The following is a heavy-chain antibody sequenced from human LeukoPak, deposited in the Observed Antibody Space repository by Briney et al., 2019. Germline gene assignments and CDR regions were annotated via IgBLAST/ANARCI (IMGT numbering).Heavy chain of an antibody. CDR1: GFTFSSYA. D-gene: IGHD5-12*01. V-gene: IGHV3-15*01. Sequence: PGGSLRLSCAASGFTFSSYAMSWVRQAPGKGLEWVGRIKSKTDGGTTDYAAPVKGRFTISRDDSKNTLYLQMNSLKTEDTAVYYCTTDRRGYSGYGDYWGQGTLVTVSS. CDR2: IKSKTDGGTT. CDR3: TTDRRGYSGYGDY. J-gene: IGHJ4*02.